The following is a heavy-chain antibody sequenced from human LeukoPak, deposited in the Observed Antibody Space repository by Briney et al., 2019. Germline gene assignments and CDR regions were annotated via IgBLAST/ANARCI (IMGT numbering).Heavy chain of an antibody. CDR2: MNSNSGNT. CDR1: GYTFTIYE. J-gene: IGHJ3*02. Sequence: ASVKVSCKASGYTFTIYEINWVRQATGQGLEWMGWMNSNSGNTGYAQKFQGRVTITRNTSISTAYMELSSLRSEDTAVYYCASRSSGWYAFDIWGQGTMVTVSS. D-gene: IGHD6-19*01. V-gene: IGHV1-8*03. CDR3: ASRSSGWYAFDI.